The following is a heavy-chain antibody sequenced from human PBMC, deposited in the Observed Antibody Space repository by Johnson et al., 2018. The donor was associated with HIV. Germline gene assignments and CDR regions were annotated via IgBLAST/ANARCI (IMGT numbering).Heavy chain of an antibody. CDR2: ISFDGTNT. V-gene: IGHV3-30-3*01. Sequence: QVLLVESGGGVVQPGRSLRLSCAASGFTFSSNAMHWVRQSPGKGLEWVAVISFDGTNTYYGDSVKGRFTISRDNSKNTLYLQMNSLRAEDTAVYYCARDQRSSGLNDQTDAFDIWCQGTMVTVSS. J-gene: IGHJ3*02. CDR3: ARDQRSSGLNDQTDAFDI. CDR1: GFTFSSNA. D-gene: IGHD6-19*01.